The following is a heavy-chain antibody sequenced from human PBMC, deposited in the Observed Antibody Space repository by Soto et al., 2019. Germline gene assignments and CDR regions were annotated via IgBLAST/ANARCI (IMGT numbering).Heavy chain of an antibody. D-gene: IGHD6-13*01. Sequence: XSVKVSCKASVYTFTSYAMHWVRQAPGQRLEWMGWINAGNGNTKYSQKFQGRVTITRDTSASTAYMELSSLRSEDTAVYYCARDQRIYSSSWYAFDYWGQGTLVTVSS. CDR1: VYTFTSYA. CDR2: INAGNGNT. J-gene: IGHJ4*02. V-gene: IGHV1-3*01. CDR3: ARDQRIYSSSWYAFDY.